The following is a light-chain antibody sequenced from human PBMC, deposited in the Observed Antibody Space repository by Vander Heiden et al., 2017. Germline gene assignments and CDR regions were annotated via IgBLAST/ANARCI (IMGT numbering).Light chain of an antibody. CDR2: GAS. CDR3: QQYNNWPPLT. CDR1: QSVSSN. J-gene: IGKJ4*01. Sequence: ATLSVSPGERATLSCRASQSVSSNLAWYQQKPGQAPRLHIYGASTRATGIPARFSGSGSGTEFTLTISSLQSEDFAVYYCQQYNNWPPLTFGGGTKVEIK. V-gene: IGKV3-15*01.